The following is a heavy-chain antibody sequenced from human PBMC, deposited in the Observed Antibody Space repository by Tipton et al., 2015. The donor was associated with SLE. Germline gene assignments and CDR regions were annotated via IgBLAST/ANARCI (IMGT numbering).Heavy chain of an antibody. CDR1: GASVGSSAFY. CDR3: ARSSTFGVVRGSFDS. CDR2: IYYSGST. V-gene: IGHV4-31*03. Sequence: LRLSCTVSGASVGSSAFYWSWIRQHPGKGLEWIGYIYYSGSTYYNPFLKSRFTISLDTSKNQFPLKLTSLTAADTAVYYCARSSTFGVVRGSFDSWGQGTLVTVS. J-gene: IGHJ4*02. D-gene: IGHD3-3*01.